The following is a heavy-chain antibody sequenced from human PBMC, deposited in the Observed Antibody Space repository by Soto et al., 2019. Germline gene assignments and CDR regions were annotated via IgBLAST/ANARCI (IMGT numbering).Heavy chain of an antibody. Sequence: PGGSLRLSCAASGFTFSSYDMHWVRQATGKGLEWVSAIGTAGDTYYPGSVKGRFTISRENAKNSLYLQMNSLRAGDTAVYYCARAQSGDGYNTLDYWGQGTLVTV. CDR1: GFTFSSYD. V-gene: IGHV3-13*04. D-gene: IGHD5-12*01. CDR2: IGTAGDT. CDR3: ARAQSGDGYNTLDY. J-gene: IGHJ4*02.